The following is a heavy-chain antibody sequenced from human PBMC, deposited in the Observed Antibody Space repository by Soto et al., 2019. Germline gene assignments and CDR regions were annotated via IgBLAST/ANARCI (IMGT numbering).Heavy chain of an antibody. CDR1: GGSISSYY. CDR3: ARDRTRLRWGELSLRDAFNI. J-gene: IGHJ3*02. V-gene: IGHV4-59*01. CDR2: IYYSGST. Sequence: ETLSLTCTVSGGSISSYYWSWIRQPPGKGLEWIGYIYYSGSTNYNPSLKSRVTISVDTSKNQFSLKLSSVTAADTAVYYCARDRTRLRWGELSLRDAFNIGGQG. D-gene: IGHD3-16*02.